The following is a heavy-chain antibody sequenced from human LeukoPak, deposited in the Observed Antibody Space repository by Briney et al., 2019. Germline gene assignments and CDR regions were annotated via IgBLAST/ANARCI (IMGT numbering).Heavy chain of an antibody. D-gene: IGHD1-14*01. V-gene: IGHV3-21*01. CDR2: IGPTGTDR. CDR3: ATETIGRHYDY. Sequence: PGGSLRLSCAASGFTFSSCGFNWVRQAPGKGLEWVSSIGPTGTDRYYADSVRGRFTISRDNAKNSMYLQMDSLRDEDTAVYYCATETIGRHYDYWGQGTLLSVSS. CDR1: GFTFSSCG. J-gene: IGHJ4*02.